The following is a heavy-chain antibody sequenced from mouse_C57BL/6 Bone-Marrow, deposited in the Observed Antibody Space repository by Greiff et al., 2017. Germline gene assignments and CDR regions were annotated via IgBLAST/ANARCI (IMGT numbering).Heavy chain of an antibody. Sequence: EVKLVESGGDLVKPGGSLKLSCAASGFTFSSYGMSWVRQTPDKRLEWVATISSGGSYTYYPDSVKGRFTISIDNAKNTLYLQMSSLKSEDTAMYYCARTTTVVDYAMDYWGQGTSVTVSS. CDR3: ARTTTVVDYAMDY. V-gene: IGHV5-6*01. J-gene: IGHJ4*01. CDR2: ISSGGSYT. CDR1: GFTFSSYG. D-gene: IGHD1-1*01.